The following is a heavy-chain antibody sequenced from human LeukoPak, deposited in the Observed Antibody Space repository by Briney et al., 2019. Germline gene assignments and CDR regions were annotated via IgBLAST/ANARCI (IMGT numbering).Heavy chain of an antibody. D-gene: IGHD6-19*01. Sequence: ASVKVSCKASGYTFTGYYMHWVRQAPGQGLEWMGWINPNSGGTNYAQKFQGRVTMTRDTSISTAYTELSRLRSDDTAVYYCARDQSYSSGWYADYWGQGTLVTVSS. V-gene: IGHV1-2*02. J-gene: IGHJ4*02. CDR3: ARDQSYSSGWYADY. CDR1: GYTFTGYY. CDR2: INPNSGGT.